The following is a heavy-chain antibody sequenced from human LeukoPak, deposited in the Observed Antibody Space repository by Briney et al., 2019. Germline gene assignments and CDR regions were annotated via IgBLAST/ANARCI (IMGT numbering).Heavy chain of an antibody. CDR3: ATKQWLAPPPDS. J-gene: IGHJ4*02. D-gene: IGHD6-19*01. V-gene: IGHV3-74*01. CDR2: INTDGTVT. CDR1: GFTLSKYW. Sequence: GGSLGLSCAASGFTLSKYWMLWVRQAPGKGLESVSRINTDGTVTTYADSVKGRFTVSRDNADNTMFLQMNSVRDEDTAVYYCATKQWLAPPPDSWGQGTPVTVSS.